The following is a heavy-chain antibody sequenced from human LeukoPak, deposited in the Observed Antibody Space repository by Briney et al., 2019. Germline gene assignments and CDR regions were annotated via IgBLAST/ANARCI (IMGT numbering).Heavy chain of an antibody. Sequence: PGGSLRLSCAASGFTFRTYWMHWVRQAPGKGLVWVSRINGDGSTTTYADSVKGRFTIPTDSAKSTLYLQMNSLRADDTAMYYCAKGAPYYYAMDVWGQGTTVTVSS. CDR2: INGDGSTT. CDR1: GFTFRTYW. CDR3: AKGAPYYYAMDV. J-gene: IGHJ6*02. V-gene: IGHV3-74*01.